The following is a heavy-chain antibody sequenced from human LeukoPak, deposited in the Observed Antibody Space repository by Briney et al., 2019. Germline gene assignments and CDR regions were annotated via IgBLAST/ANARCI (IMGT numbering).Heavy chain of an antibody. CDR1: GFTFSAYA. CDR3: ARDPKLPGTHY. D-gene: IGHD1-1*01. V-gene: IGHV3-23*01. CDR2: IASGVTT. J-gene: IGHJ4*02. Sequence: PGGSLRLSCTPSGFTFSAYAMTWVRQAPGKGLEWVSSIASGVTTYYTDSVKGRFTISRDNSMNTLYLQMSSLRAEDTAIYYCARDPKLPGTHYWGQGILVIVSS.